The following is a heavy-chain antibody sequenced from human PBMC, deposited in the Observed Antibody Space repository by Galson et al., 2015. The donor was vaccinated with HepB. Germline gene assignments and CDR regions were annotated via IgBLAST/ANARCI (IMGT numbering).Heavy chain of an antibody. Sequence: SLRLSCAASGFTFSSYWKSWVRQAPGKGLEWVANIKQDGSEKYYVDSVKGRFTISRDNAKNSLYLQMNSLRAEDTAVYYCAGDRRGWDTHYFDYWGQGTLVTVSS. J-gene: IGHJ4*02. D-gene: IGHD1-26*01. CDR3: AGDRRGWDTHYFDY. CDR2: IKQDGSEK. V-gene: IGHV3-7*01. CDR1: GFTFSSYW.